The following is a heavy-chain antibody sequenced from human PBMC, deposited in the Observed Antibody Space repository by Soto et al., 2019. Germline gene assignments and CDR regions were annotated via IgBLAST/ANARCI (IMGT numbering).Heavy chain of an antibody. D-gene: IGHD1-7*01. J-gene: IGHJ5*02. CDR3: ARAFRGRTSTWYDN. Sequence: QVQLQQWGAGLLKPSETLSLTCAVYGGSFSGYYWSWIRQPPGKGLVWIGRVNHAGSATYSPSLNSRVAISVDTSKNPFSLRLSSVTAADTAIYYCARAFRGRTSTWYDNWGQGTLVTVSS. CDR2: VNHAGSA. CDR1: GGSFSGYY. V-gene: IGHV4-34*01.